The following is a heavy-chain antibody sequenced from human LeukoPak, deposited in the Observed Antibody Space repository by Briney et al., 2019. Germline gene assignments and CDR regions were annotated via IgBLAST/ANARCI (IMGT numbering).Heavy chain of an antibody. CDR1: GFIFSNVW. Sequence: GGSLRLSCAASGFIFSNVWMSWVRQAPGKGLEWVGRIKAKTNGGPVDYAAPVKARFTISRDDSKSIAYLQMNSLKTEDTAVYYCSRDKLRCFYWGQGTLVTVSS. J-gene: IGHJ4*02. D-gene: IGHD4-17*01. CDR2: IKAKTNGGPV. CDR3: SRDKLRCFY. V-gene: IGHV3-15*01.